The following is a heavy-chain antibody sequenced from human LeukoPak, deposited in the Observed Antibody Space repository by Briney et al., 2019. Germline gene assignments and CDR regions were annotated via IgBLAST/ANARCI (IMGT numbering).Heavy chain of an antibody. D-gene: IGHD5-18*01. V-gene: IGHV3-23*01. CDR2: ISGSGGNT. CDR1: GFTFSSYA. Sequence: GGSLRLSCAASGFTFSSYAMSWVRQAPGKGLEWVSGISGSGGNTYYAHSVKGRFTISRDNSKNTLYLQMNSLRAEDTAVYYCAKKGGYTYDYPLGYWGQGTLVTVSS. J-gene: IGHJ4*02. CDR3: AKKGGYTYDYPLGY.